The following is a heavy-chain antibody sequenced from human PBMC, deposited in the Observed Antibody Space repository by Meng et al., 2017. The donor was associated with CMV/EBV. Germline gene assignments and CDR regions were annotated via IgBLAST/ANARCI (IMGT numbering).Heavy chain of an antibody. Sequence: GGSLRLSCAASGFTFSGSAMHWVRQASGKGLEWVGRIRSKANSYATAYAASVKGRFTISRDDSKNTAYLQMNSLKTEDTAVYYCTRLLEAAGDAFDIWGQGTMVTVSS. D-gene: IGHD3-3*01. CDR3: TRLLEAAGDAFDI. CDR2: IRSKANSYAT. CDR1: GFTFSGSA. J-gene: IGHJ3*02. V-gene: IGHV3-73*01.